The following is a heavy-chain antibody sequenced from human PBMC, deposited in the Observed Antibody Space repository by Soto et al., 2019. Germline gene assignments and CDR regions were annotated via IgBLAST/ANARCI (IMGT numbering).Heavy chain of an antibody. CDR2: INHSGSI. D-gene: IGHD2-2*01. Sequence: SETLSLTCAVYGGSFSCSYWSWIRQPPGKGLEWIGEINHSGSINYNVPLKSRVTISVDTSRNQFSLKLSSVTAADAALYYCARVPTRHYYYYDGMDVWGQGTTVTVSS. J-gene: IGHJ6*02. CDR1: GGSFSCSY. CDR3: ARVPTRHYYYYDGMDV. V-gene: IGHV4-34*01.